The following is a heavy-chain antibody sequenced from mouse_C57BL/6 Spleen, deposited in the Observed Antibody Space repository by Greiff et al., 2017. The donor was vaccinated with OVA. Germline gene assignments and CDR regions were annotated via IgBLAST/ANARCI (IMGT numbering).Heavy chain of an antibody. Sequence: EVQLVESGPGLVKPSQSLSLTCSVTGYSFTSGYYWNWLRQFPGNKLEWMGYISYDGSNNYNPSLKNRISITRDTSKNQFFLKLNSVTTEDTATYYCARIGYDYDPYAMDYWGQGTSVTVSS. CDR2: ISYDGSN. V-gene: IGHV3-6*01. CDR1: GYSFTSGYY. D-gene: IGHD2-4*01. CDR3: ARIGYDYDPYAMDY. J-gene: IGHJ4*01.